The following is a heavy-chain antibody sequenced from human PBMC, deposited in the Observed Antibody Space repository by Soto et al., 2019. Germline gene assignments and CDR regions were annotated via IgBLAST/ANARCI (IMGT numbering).Heavy chain of an antibody. CDR2: ISYDGSNK. CDR1: GFTFSSYA. V-gene: IGHV3-30-3*01. D-gene: IGHD2-2*01. Sequence: QVQLVESGGGVVQSGKSLRLSCAASGFTFSSYAIHWVRQAPGKGLEWVAVISYDGSNKYFTDSVKGRFTISRDNSKNTLYLQMSSLRAEDTAVYYCARGECSSTSCEGNYYYYGMDVWGQGTTVTVSS. CDR3: ARGECSSTSCEGNYYYYGMDV. J-gene: IGHJ6*02.